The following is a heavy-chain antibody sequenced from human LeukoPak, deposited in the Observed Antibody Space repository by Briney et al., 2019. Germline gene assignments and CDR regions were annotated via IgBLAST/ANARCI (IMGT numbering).Heavy chain of an antibody. CDR1: GGSISSYY. J-gene: IGHJ6*03. CDR3: ARGTYYDFWSGYYSSYYYYYYMHV. CDR2: IYYSGST. D-gene: IGHD3-3*01. V-gene: IGHV4-59*01. Sequence: PSETLSLTCTVSGGSISSYYWSWIRKPPGKGLEWFGYIYYSGSTNYNPSLKSRVTISVDTSKKQFSLKLSSVTAADTVVYYCARGTYYDFWSGYYSSYYYYYYMHVGSKGTTVTVSS.